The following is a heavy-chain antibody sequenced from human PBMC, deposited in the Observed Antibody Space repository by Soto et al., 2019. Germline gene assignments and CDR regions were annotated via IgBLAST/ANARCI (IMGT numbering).Heavy chain of an antibody. V-gene: IGHV3-30*18. J-gene: IGHJ4*02. CDR2: ISYDGSNK. CDR1: GFTFSSYG. D-gene: IGHD4-17*01. Sequence: QVQLVESGGGVVQPGRSLRLSCAASGFTFSSYGMPWVRQAPGKGLEWVAVISYDGSNKYYADSVKGRFTISRDNSKNTLYLQMYSLRAEDMAVYYCAKVRDGDPGDYWGQGTLVTVSS. CDR3: AKVRDGDPGDY.